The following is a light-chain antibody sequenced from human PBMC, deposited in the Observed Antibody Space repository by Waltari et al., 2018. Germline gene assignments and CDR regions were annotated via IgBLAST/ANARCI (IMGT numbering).Light chain of an antibody. CDR3: QQYKNWPLT. V-gene: IGKV3-15*01. Sequence: EIVLTQSPATLSVSPGETATLPCRASQSVSPNLAWYRQKPGQTPRLLISGASTRATGIPARFSGSWSGTEFTLTISSLQSEDFAVYYCQQYKNWPLTFGGGTKVEIK. J-gene: IGKJ4*01. CDR2: GAS. CDR1: QSVSPN.